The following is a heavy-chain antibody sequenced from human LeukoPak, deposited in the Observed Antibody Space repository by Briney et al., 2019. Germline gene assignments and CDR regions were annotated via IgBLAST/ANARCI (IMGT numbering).Heavy chain of an antibody. J-gene: IGHJ4*02. CDR2: ISAYNGNT. V-gene: IGHV1-18*04. CDR3: ARGNGDSYTNGDLDY. Sequence: GASVKVSCKASGYTFTGYYMHWVRQAPGQGLEWMGWISAYNGNTNYAQKLQGRVTMTTDTSTSTAYMELRSLRSDDTAVYYCARGNGDSYTNGDLDYWGQGTLVTVSS. D-gene: IGHD5-24*01. CDR1: GYTFTGYY.